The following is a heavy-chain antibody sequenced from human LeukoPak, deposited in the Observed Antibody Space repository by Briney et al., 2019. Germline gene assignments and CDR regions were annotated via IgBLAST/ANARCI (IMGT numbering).Heavy chain of an antibody. V-gene: IGHV4-61*02. J-gene: IGHJ3*02. CDR1: GGSISSGSYY. CDR3: ARERAWGGQLVEDAFDI. CDR2: IYTSGST. D-gene: IGHD6-6*01. Sequence: PSETPSLTCTVSGGSISSGSYYWSWIRQPAGKGLEWIGRIYTSGSTNYNPSLKSRVTISVDTSKNQFSLKLSSVTAADTAVYYCARERAWGGQLVEDAFDIWGQGTMVTVSS.